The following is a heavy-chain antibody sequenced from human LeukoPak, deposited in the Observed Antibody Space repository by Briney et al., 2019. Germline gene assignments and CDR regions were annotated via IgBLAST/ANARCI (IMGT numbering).Heavy chain of an antibody. D-gene: IGHD3-16*02. CDR1: GFTVRSNY. Sequence: PGGSLRLSCAASGFTVRSNYMSWVRQAPGKGLEWVSVIYSGGTTYYADSVKGRFTISRDNSKNTLYLQMNSLRAEDTAVYYCARVSRADYYYYMDVWGKGTTVTVSS. CDR2: IYSGGTT. V-gene: IGHV3-53*01. J-gene: IGHJ6*03. CDR3: ARVSRADYYYYMDV.